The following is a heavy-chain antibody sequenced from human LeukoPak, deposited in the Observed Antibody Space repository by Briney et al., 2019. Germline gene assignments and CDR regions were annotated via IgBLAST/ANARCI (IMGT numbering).Heavy chain of an antibody. CDR2: INPSSGGT. D-gene: IGHD6-19*01. Sequence: GASVKVSCKASGYTFTGYYMHWVRQAPGQGLEWMGWINPSSGGTNYAQKFQGRVTMTRDTSISTAYMELSRLRSDDTAVYYCARDSSSGWPTTVDYWGQGTLVTVSS. J-gene: IGHJ4*02. CDR1: GYTFTGYY. CDR3: ARDSSSGWPTTVDY. V-gene: IGHV1-2*02.